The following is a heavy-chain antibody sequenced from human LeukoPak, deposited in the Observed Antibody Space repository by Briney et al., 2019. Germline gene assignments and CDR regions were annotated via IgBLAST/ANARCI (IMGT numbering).Heavy chain of an antibody. V-gene: IGHV3-48*04. CDR2: IDTSSSTI. CDR1: GFTFSSYS. D-gene: IGHD1-26*01. J-gene: IGHJ4*02. CDR3: ARDMGYSGSWPGYFDY. Sequence: GSLRLSCVASGFTFSSYSMSWVRQAPGKGLERVSYIDTSSSTIYYADSVKGRFTISRDNAKNSLYLQMKSLRAEDTTVYYCARDMGYSGSWPGYFDYWGQGVLVTVSS.